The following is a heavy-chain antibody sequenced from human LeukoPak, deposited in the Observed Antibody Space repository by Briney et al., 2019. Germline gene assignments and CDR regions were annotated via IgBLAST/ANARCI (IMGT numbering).Heavy chain of an antibody. V-gene: IGHV1-2*02. Sequence: ASVKVSCKASGYTFTGYYMHWVRQAPGQGLEWMGWINPNSGGTNYAQKFQGRVTITADESTSTAYMELSSLRSEDTAVYYCARGWWGYCSSTSCYGDYYYYYMDVWGKGTTVTVSS. D-gene: IGHD2-2*01. CDR2: INPNSGGT. CDR3: ARGWWGYCSSTSCYGDYYYYYMDV. CDR1: GYTFTGYY. J-gene: IGHJ6*03.